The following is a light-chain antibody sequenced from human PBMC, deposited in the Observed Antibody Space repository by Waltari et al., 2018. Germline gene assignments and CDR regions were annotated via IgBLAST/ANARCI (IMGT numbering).Light chain of an antibody. CDR3: QQYDISPRT. J-gene: IGKJ4*01. CDR1: QTVRTTY. V-gene: IGKV3-20*01. CDR2: GAS. Sequence: EIVLTQSPGTLSLSPGERATLSCRASQTVRTTYLAWYQQNPGQAPTLLIYGASSSATSIPDRFSGSGSGTDFSLTISSLEPEDFAVYYCQQYDISPRTFGGGTKVEIK.